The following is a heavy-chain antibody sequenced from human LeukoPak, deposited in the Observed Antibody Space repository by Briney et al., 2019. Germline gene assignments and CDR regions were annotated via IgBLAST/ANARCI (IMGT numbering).Heavy chain of an antibody. CDR2: ISSSSSYI. CDR3: ARGSFGGDQLVFDY. CDR1: GFTFSSYS. J-gene: IGHJ4*02. V-gene: IGHV3-21*01. D-gene: IGHD2-2*01. Sequence: GGSLRLSCAASGFTFSSYSVNWVRQAPGKGLEWVSSISSSSSYIYYADSVKGRFTISRDNAKNSLYLQMNSLRAEDTAVYYCARGSFGGDQLVFDYWGQGTLVTVSS.